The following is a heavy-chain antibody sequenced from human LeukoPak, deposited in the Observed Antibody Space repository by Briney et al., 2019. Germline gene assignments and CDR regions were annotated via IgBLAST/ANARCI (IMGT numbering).Heavy chain of an antibody. CDR3: ARGLGELSIGTYYYYGMDV. CDR1: GYTFTGYY. Sequence: ASVKVSCKASGYTFTGYYMHWVRQAPGQGLEWMGWINPNSGGTNYAQKFQGRVTMTRDTSTSTVYMELSSLRSEDTAVYYCARGLGELSIGTYYYYGMDVWGQGTTVTVSS. CDR2: INPNSGGT. J-gene: IGHJ6*02. D-gene: IGHD3-16*02. V-gene: IGHV1-2*02.